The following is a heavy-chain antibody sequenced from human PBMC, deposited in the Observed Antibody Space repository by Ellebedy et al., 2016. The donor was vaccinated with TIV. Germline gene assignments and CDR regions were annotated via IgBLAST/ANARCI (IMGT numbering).Heavy chain of an antibody. CDR1: GGTFSSYA. CDR2: IIPIFGTA. CDR3: AREGGWFGNKDYYGMDV. Sequence: ASVKVSCKASGGTFSSYAISWVRQAPGQGLEWMGGIIPIFGTANYAQKFQGRVTITADESTSTAYMELSSLRSEDTAVYYCAREGGWFGNKDYYGMDVWGQGTTVTVSS. D-gene: IGHD3-10*01. J-gene: IGHJ6*02. V-gene: IGHV1-69*13.